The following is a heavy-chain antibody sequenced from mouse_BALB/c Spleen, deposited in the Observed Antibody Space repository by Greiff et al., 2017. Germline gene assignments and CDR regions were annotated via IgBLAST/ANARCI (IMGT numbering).Heavy chain of an antibody. D-gene: IGHD2-4*01. CDR1: GFTFSSYG. Sequence: EVQLVESGGGLVQPGGSLKLSCAASGFTFSSYGMSWVRQTPDKRLELVATISSNGGSTYYPASVKGRFTISRDNAKNTLYLQMSSLKSEDTAMYYCARGVSTMITGAWFAYWGQGTLVTVSA. J-gene: IGHJ3*01. CDR3: ARGVSTMITGAWFAY. CDR2: ISSNGGST. V-gene: IGHV5-6-3*01.